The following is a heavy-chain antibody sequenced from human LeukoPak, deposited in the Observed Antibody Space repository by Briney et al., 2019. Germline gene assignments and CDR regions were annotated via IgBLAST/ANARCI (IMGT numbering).Heavy chain of an antibody. V-gene: IGHV3-30-3*01. D-gene: IGHD3-22*01. Sequence: GRSLRLSCAASGFTFSSYGVHWVRQAPGKGLEWVAAITHDGSTQYYADSVKGRFTISRDNSKNTLFLQMNSLRAEDTAVYYCVAFYFDSSGYYKSDYWGQGTLVTVSS. CDR2: ITHDGSTQ. CDR3: VAFYFDSSGYYKSDY. CDR1: GFTFSSYG. J-gene: IGHJ4*02.